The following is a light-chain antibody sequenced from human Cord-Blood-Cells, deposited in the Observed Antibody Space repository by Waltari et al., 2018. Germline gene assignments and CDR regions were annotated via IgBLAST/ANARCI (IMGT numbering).Light chain of an antibody. Sequence: QSALTQPPSASGSPGQSVTISCTGTSSDVGGYNYVPCYQQHPGKAPKLMIYAVSKRPSGVPDRFSGSKSGNTASLTVSGLQAEDEADYYCSSYAGSNNFVVFGGGTKLTVL. J-gene: IGLJ2*01. V-gene: IGLV2-8*01. CDR2: AVS. CDR3: SSYAGSNNFVV. CDR1: SSDVGGYNY.